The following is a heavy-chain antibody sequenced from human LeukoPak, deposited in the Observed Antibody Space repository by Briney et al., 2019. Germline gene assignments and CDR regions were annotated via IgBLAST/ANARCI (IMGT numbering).Heavy chain of an antibody. CDR2: IIPIFGTA. J-gene: IGHJ3*02. CDR1: GYTFTSYY. CDR3: ASQDYDSSGYYYLVAAFDI. V-gene: IGHV1-69*13. Sequence: ASVKVSCKASGYTFTSYYMHWVRQAPGQGLEWMGGIIPIFGTANYAQKFQGRVTITADESTSTAYMELSSLRSEDTAVYYCASQDYDSSGYYYLVAAFDIWGQGTMVTVSS. D-gene: IGHD3-22*01.